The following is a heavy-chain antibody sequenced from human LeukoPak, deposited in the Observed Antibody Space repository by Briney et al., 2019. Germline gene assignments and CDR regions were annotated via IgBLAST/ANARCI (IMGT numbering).Heavy chain of an antibody. V-gene: IGHV3-23*01. D-gene: IGHD1-1*01. CDR3: LKEVHDSAFDP. CDR1: GFTFSSYA. CDR2: ISNSGGTT. Sequence: PGGSLRLSCAGSGFTFSSYAMTWVRQAPGKGLEWVSSISNSGGTTYYTDSVKGRFTISRDNSKNTLSLQMNNLRVEDTAVYYCLKEVHDSAFDPWGKEPWSPSPQ. J-gene: IGHJ5*01.